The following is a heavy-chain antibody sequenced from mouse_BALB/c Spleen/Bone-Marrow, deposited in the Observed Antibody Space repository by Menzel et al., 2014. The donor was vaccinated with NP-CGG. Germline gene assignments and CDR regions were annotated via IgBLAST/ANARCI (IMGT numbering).Heavy chain of an antibody. CDR2: VSTGSTII. J-gene: IGHJ2*01. CDR1: GLTFSNFG. Sequence: LVESGGGLVQPGGSRKLSCAASGLTFSNFGMHWFRQSPEKRLEWVAFVSTGSTIIYYADTVKGRFTISSDNPENTLFLQMTSLRSEDTAIYDCARSHFYGNYFDYWGDGSTLPVSS. D-gene: IGHD2-1*01. V-gene: IGHV5-17*02. CDR3: ARSHFYGNYFDY.